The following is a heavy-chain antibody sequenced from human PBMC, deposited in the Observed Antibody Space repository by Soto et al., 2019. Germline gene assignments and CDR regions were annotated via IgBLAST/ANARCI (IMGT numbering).Heavy chain of an antibody. CDR1: GYTFTSYD. V-gene: IGHV1-8*01. Sequence: QVQLVQSGAEVKKPGASVKVSCKASGYTFTSYDINWVRQATGQGLEWMGWMNPNSGNTGYAQKFQGRVTMTRNTSISTAYMELSSLRSEDTAVYYCARGKYYDCWSGSTLNWFDPWGQGTLVTVSS. CDR3: ARGKYYDCWSGSTLNWFDP. CDR2: MNPNSGNT. J-gene: IGHJ5*02. D-gene: IGHD3-3*01.